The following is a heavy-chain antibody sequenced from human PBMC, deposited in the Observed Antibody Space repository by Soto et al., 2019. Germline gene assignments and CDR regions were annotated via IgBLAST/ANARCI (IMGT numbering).Heavy chain of an antibody. CDR2: IIPILGIA. V-gene: IGHV1-69*02. CDR1: GGTFSSYT. D-gene: IGHD6-6*01. CDR3: ASHSRYSSSPDY. Sequence: QVQLVQSGAEVKKPGSSVKVSCKASGGTFSSYTISWVRQAPGQGLEWMGRIIPILGIANYAQKFQGRVTITADKSTSTAYMELSSLRSEDTAVYYCASHSRYSSSPDYWGQGTLVTVSS. J-gene: IGHJ4*02.